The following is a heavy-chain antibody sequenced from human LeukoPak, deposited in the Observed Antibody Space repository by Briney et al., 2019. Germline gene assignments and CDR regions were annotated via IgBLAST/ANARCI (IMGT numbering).Heavy chain of an antibody. CDR3: ARQMEVRSMVRGAPLAGWFDP. CDR1: GGSISSENYY. V-gene: IGHV4-61*01. J-gene: IGHJ5*02. Sequence: SETLSLTCTVSGGSISSENYYWSWIRQPPGKGLEWIGYIYYSGSTNYNPSLKSRVTISVDTSKNQFSLKLSSVTAADTAVYYCARQMEVRSMVRGAPLAGWFDPWGQGTLVTVSS. D-gene: IGHD3-10*01. CDR2: IYYSGST.